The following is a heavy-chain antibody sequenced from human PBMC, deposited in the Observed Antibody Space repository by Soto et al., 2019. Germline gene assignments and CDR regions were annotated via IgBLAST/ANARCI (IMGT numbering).Heavy chain of an antibody. V-gene: IGHV3-30-3*01. CDR1: GFTFSSYA. CDR3: ARDGRSGSYSN. D-gene: IGHD1-26*01. Sequence: QVQLVESGGGVVQPASSLRLSCAASGFTFSSYAMHWDRQAPGKGLEWVAVISYDGSNKYYADSVKGRFTISRDNSKNTLYLQMNSLRAEDTAVYYCARDGRSGSYSNWGQGTLVTVSS. CDR2: ISYDGSNK. J-gene: IGHJ4*02.